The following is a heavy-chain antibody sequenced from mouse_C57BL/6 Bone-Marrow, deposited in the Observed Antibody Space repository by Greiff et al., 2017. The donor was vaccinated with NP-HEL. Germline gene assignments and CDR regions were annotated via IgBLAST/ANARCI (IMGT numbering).Heavy chain of an antibody. V-gene: IGHV1-81*01. J-gene: IGHJ2*01. Sequence: VQLQQSGAELARPGASVKLSCKASGYTFTSYGISWVKQRPGQGLEWIGEIYPRSGNTYYNEKFKGKATLTADKSSSTAYMELRSLTSEDSAVYFCARENGPYYFEYWGQGTTLTVSS. CDR3: ARENGPYYFEY. D-gene: IGHD3-1*01. CDR1: GYTFTSYG. CDR2: IYPRSGNT.